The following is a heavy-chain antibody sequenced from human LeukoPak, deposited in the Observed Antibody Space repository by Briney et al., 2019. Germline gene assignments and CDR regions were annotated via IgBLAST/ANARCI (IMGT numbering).Heavy chain of an antibody. CDR1: GYAFSSFA. V-gene: IGHV1-18*01. Sequence: ASVKVSCKTSGYAFSSFAIAWVRQAPGQGLEWMGWISTYTNTHAAQKFQGRVTMTTDTSTSTAYMELTSLRSDDTAVYYCARCYDFWTGYFDYWGQGTRVTVSS. D-gene: IGHD3-3*01. J-gene: IGHJ4*02. CDR3: ARCYDFWTGYFDY. CDR2: ISTYTNT.